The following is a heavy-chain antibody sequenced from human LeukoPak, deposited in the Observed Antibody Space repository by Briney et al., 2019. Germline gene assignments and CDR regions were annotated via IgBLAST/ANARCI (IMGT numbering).Heavy chain of an antibody. J-gene: IGHJ4*02. V-gene: IGHV1-18*01. D-gene: IGHD6-19*01. CDR3: ARDRGWAVAGPNFRY. CDR2: ISAYNGNT. CDR1: GYTFTSYG. Sequence: ASVKVSCKASGYTFTSYGISWVRQAPGQGLERMGWISAYNGNTNYAQKLQGRVTMTTDTSTSTAYMELRSLRSDDTAVYYCARDRGWAVAGPNFRYWGQGTLVTVSS.